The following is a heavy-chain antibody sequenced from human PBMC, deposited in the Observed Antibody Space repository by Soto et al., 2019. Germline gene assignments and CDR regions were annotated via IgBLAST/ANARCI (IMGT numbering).Heavy chain of an antibody. J-gene: IGHJ4*02. CDR3: AKTMVRGLIQTPFDY. CDR2: ISGSADST. CDR1: GFTFISYA. D-gene: IGHD3-10*01. V-gene: IGHV3-23*01. Sequence: PWGSLRLSCAASGFTFISYAIIFFRHSPFKGLEWVSAISGSADSTYYADSVKGRFTISRGNSKNTLFLQMSSLRAEDTAVYYCAKTMVRGLIQTPFDYWGQGTLVTVSS.